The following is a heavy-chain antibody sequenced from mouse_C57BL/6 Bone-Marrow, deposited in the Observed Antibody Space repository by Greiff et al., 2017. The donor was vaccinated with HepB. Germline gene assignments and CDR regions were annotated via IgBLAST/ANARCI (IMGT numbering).Heavy chain of an antibody. Sequence: EVQLQQSGPSLVRPSQTLSLTCTVTGFSINSDCYWIWIRQFPGNKLEYIGYTFYSGITYYNPSLESRTYITRDTSKNQFSLKLSSVTTEDTATYYCARARNYDYAMDYWGQGTSVTVSS. V-gene: IGHV3-3*01. CDR2: TFYSGIT. J-gene: IGHJ4*01. D-gene: IGHD2-1*01. CDR1: GFSINSDCY. CDR3: ARARNYDYAMDY.